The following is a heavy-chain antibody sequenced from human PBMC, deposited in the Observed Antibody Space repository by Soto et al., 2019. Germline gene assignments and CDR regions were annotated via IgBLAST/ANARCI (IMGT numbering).Heavy chain of an antibody. CDR1: GFTFDDYA. CDR3: ARDYSSNWYEGPFDY. D-gene: IGHD6-13*01. V-gene: IGHV3-9*01. J-gene: IGHJ4*02. Sequence: GGSLRLSCAASGFTFDDYAMHWVRQAPGKGLEWVSGISWNSGSMDYADSVKGRLTISRDNAKNSLYLQMHSLRAEDTALYYCARDYSSNWYEGPFDYWGQGTLVTVSS. CDR2: ISWNSGSM.